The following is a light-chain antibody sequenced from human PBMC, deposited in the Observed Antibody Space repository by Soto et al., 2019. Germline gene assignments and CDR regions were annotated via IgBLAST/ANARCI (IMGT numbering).Light chain of an antibody. CDR1: QSLLQSNGYTY. V-gene: IGKV2-28*01. CDR3: MQALQTPPWT. Sequence: DIVMTQSPLSLPVTPGEPASISCRSSQSLLQSNGYTYLDWYLQKPGQSPQLLIYFGSTRASGVPDRLSGSGSGTDFTLKISRVEDEDVGVYYCMQALQTPPWTFGQGTKVEI. CDR2: FGS. J-gene: IGKJ1*01.